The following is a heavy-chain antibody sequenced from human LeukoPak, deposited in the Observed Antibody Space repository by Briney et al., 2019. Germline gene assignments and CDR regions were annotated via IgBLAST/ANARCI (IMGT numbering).Heavy chain of an antibody. CDR3: AKDARPYYYDSSGYLDY. D-gene: IGHD3-22*01. Sequence: GGSLRLSCAASGFTFSDYYMSWIRQAPGKGLEWVSYISSSGSTIYYADSVKGRFTISRDNAKNSLYLQMNSLRAEDTAVYYCAKDARPYYYDSSGYLDYWGQGTLVTVSS. CDR1: GFTFSDYY. V-gene: IGHV3-11*04. CDR2: ISSSGSTI. J-gene: IGHJ4*02.